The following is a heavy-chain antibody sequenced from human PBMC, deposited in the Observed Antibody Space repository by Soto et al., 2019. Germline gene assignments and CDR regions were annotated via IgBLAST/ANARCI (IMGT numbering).Heavy chain of an antibody. CDR1: GFTFRDYG. Sequence: EGSLRLSCVASGFTFRDYGMHWVRQAPGKGLEWVAGISHHGRKEHYADSVKGRFTISRDNSKKTVYLQLNSLRGDDTAVYYCAKDWVAGSNKYYFEYWGQGTLVSVSS. D-gene: IGHD1-26*01. J-gene: IGHJ4*02. CDR2: ISHHGRKE. CDR3: AKDWVAGSNKYYFEY. V-gene: IGHV3-30*18.